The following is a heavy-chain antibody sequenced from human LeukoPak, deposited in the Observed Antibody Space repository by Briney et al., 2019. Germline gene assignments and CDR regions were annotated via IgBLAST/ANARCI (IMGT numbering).Heavy chain of an antibody. D-gene: IGHD3-22*01. V-gene: IGHV4-59*01. Sequence: SETLSLTCTVSGGSISSYYWSWIRQPPGKGLEWIGYIYYSGSTNYNPSLKSRVTISVDTSKNQFSLKLSSVTAADTAVYYCARGTYYYDSSGFSRGHAFDIWGQGTMVTVSS. J-gene: IGHJ3*02. CDR2: IYYSGST. CDR1: GGSISSYY. CDR3: ARGTYYYDSSGFSRGHAFDI.